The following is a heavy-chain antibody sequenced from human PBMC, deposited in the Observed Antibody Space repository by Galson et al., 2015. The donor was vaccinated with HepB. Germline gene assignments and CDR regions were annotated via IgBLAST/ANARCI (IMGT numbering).Heavy chain of an antibody. CDR3: AKLSGVSARGKYYFDS. Sequence: SLRLSCAASGFTFSTYAMAWVRQAPGEGLEWVSTISGGGGSTFYADSVKGRLTISRDNSKNTLYLQMNSLRAEDTAVYYCAKLSGVSARGKYYFDSWGQGTLATVSS. CDR2: ISGGGGST. D-gene: IGHD2-15*01. CDR1: GFTFSTYA. J-gene: IGHJ4*02. V-gene: IGHV3-23*01.